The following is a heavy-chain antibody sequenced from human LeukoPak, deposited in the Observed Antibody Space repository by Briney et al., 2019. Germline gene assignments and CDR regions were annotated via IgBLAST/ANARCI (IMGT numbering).Heavy chain of an antibody. Sequence: SVKVSCKASGGTFSSYAISWVRQAPGQGPEWTGRIIPIFGTANYAQKFQGRVTITADKSTSTAYMELSSLRSEDTAVYYCARARGMYDSCYFDYWGQGTLVTVSS. D-gene: IGHD3-22*01. CDR3: ARARGMYDSCYFDY. V-gene: IGHV1-69*06. J-gene: IGHJ4*02. CDR1: GGTFSSYA. CDR2: IIPIFGTA.